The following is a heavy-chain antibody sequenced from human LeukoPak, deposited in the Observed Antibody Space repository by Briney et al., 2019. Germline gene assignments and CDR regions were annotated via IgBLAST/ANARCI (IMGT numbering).Heavy chain of an antibody. V-gene: IGHV3-23*01. CDR2: ISESDITT. D-gene: IGHD3-16*01. Sequence: PGGSLRLSCAASGFTFSSYAMHWVRQAPGKGLEWVSTISESDITTYYADSVKGRFTISRDNSKNTLYLQMNSLRAEDTALYYCARGQVRYEAWGQGTLVTVSS. CDR1: GFTFSSYA. CDR3: ARGQVRYEA. J-gene: IGHJ5*02.